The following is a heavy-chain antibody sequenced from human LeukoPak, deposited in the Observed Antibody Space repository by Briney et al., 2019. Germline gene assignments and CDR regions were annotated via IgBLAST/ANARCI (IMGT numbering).Heavy chain of an antibody. CDR2: ISGSGGST. D-gene: IGHD6-19*01. V-gene: IGHV3-23*01. CDR1: GFTFSSYG. CDR3: AKDCSSGWYGLGYYYYMDV. Sequence: GGSLRLSCAASGFTFSSYGMSWVRQAPGKGLEWVSAISGSGGSTYYADSVKARFTISRDNSRNTLYLQMNSLRAEDTAVYYCAKDCSSGWYGLGYYYYMDVWGKGTTVTISS. J-gene: IGHJ6*03.